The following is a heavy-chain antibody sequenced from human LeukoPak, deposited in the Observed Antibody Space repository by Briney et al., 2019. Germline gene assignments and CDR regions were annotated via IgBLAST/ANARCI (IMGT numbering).Heavy chain of an antibody. J-gene: IGHJ4*02. CDR1: GGSISSSSDY. CDR3: ARNIAVDGYNPILYCFNQ. CDR2: IYYSGST. V-gene: IGHV4-39*07. D-gene: IGHD5-24*01. Sequence: PSETLSLTCTVSGGSISSSSDYWGWIRQPPGKGLEWIGSIYYSGSTYYNPSLKSRVTIFLDTSKNQFSLKLSSVTAADTAVYYCARNIAVDGYNPILYCFNQWGQGNLVTVSS.